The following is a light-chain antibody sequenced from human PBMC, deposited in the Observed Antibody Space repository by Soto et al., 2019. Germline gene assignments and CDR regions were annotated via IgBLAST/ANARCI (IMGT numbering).Light chain of an antibody. Sequence: QSVLTQPPSVSGAPGQRVTVSCIGSSSNIGAGYPVHWYQQDPGTAPKLLIYGNTNRPSGVPDRFSGAKSGTSASLAITGLQAEDEADYYCQSYDSSLSGWVFGGGTKLTVL. CDR2: GNT. CDR1: SSNIGAGYP. V-gene: IGLV1-40*01. CDR3: QSYDSSLSGWV. J-gene: IGLJ3*02.